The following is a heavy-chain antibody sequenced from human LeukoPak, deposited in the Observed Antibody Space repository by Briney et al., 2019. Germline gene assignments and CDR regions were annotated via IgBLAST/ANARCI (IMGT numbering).Heavy chain of an antibody. V-gene: IGHV1-2*02. D-gene: IGHD3-22*01. CDR1: GFPFPFYY. Sequence: GSVKVSCNASGFPFPFYYIHWVRQAPGQGLEWMGWIRPNTGGTNFAQRFQGRVTMTWDTSITTAYMELSRLRSDDTAVYYCAISDGSGTTHYWGQGTLVTVS. J-gene: IGHJ4*02. CDR2: IRPNTGGT. CDR3: AISDGSGTTHY.